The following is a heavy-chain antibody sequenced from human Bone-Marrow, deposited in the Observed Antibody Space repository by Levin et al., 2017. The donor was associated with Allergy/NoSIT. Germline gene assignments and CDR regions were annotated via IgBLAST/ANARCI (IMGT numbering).Heavy chain of an antibody. CDR1: GFTFSDYF. D-gene: IGHD4-17*01. Sequence: GESLKISCAASGFTFSDYFMSWIRQAPGKGLEWLSYISNSGSATFYADSVEGRFTISRDNGKNTLYLQMNSLRDGDTAVYYCVRETAHGAFDYWGQGTLVTVSS. V-gene: IGHV3-11*01. J-gene: IGHJ4*02. CDR3: VRETAHGAFDY. CDR2: ISNSGSAT.